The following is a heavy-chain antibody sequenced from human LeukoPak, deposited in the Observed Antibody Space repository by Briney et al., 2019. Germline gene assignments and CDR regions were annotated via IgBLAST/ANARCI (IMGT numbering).Heavy chain of an antibody. Sequence: PSETLSLTCTVSDGSISSYYWSWIRQPPGKGLEWIGHIYDSGSTNYNPSLKSRVTISVDTSKNQFSLKLSSVTAADTAVYYCVREFSWSGFFDYWGQGTLVTVSS. CDR2: IYDSGST. J-gene: IGHJ4*02. CDR1: DGSISSYY. V-gene: IGHV4-59*01. D-gene: IGHD3-3*01. CDR3: VREFSWSGFFDY.